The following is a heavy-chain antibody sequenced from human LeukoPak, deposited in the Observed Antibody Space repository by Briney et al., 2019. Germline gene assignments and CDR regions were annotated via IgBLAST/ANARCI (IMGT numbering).Heavy chain of an antibody. V-gene: IGHV4-61*09. Sequence: SETLSLTCTVSAVSISSGNFYWSWIRQSAGKGLEWIGHVYSTGNTKYNPSLKSRVTISADTSKNQISLRLRSVTAADTAMFYCARDGDAVSAAIAGAFDLWGRGTMVTVSS. CDR2: VYSTGNT. D-gene: IGHD2-2*01. J-gene: IGHJ3*01. CDR1: AVSISSGNFY. CDR3: ARDGDAVSAAIAGAFDL.